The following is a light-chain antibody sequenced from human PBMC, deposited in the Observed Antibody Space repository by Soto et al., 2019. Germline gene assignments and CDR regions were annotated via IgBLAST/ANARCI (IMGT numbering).Light chain of an antibody. J-gene: IGKJ5*01. CDR2: AAS. V-gene: IGKV1-9*01. CDR3: QQLNSYPQS. Sequence: HVTKSPASVSASVGDRVTITCRASQGISSYLAWYQQKPGKAPKLLIYAASTLQSGVPSRFSGSGSGTDFTLTISSLQPEDCATYYCQQLNSYPQSFGHGTRLEIK. CDR1: QGISSY.